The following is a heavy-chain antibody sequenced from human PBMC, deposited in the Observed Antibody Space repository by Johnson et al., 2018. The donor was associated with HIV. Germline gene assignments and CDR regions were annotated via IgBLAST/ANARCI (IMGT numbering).Heavy chain of an antibody. Sequence: QVQLVESGGGVVQPGRSLRLSCAASGFTFSSYGMHWVRQAPGKGLEWVAVISYDGSNKYYADSVKGRFTISRDNSKNTRYLQMHSLRAEDTAVYYCAPAGPYAFDIWGQGTMVTVAS. V-gene: IGHV3-30*03. CDR2: ISYDGSNK. D-gene: IGHD6-13*01. J-gene: IGHJ3*02. CDR1: GFTFSSYG. CDR3: APAGPYAFDI.